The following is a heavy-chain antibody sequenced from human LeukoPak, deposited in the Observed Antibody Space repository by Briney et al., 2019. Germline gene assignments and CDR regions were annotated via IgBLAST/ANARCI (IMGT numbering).Heavy chain of an antibody. CDR1: GGSISSSDYY. D-gene: IGHD1-26*01. CDR2: IYFGGNT. Sequence: SETLSLTCTVSGGSISSSDYYWGWVRQPPGKGLEWIGTIYFGGNTYYNPSLKSRVTMSVDRSTNRFSLKLTSVTAADTAVYYCARAGWDLLSWFNPWGQGTLVTVSS. J-gene: IGHJ5*02. V-gene: IGHV4-39*01. CDR3: ARAGWDLLSWFNP.